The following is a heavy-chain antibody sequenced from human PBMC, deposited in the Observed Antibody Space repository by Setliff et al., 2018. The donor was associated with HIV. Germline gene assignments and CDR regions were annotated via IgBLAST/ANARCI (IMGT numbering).Heavy chain of an antibody. D-gene: IGHD1-7*01. Sequence: PSETLSLTCNVSGGSFSNSYNFWGWIRQPPGKGLEWIGSISYSGSTYYNPSLKSRVTMSVDTPKNQFSLKLSSVTAADTAVYYCARHRQGLTGSTPGYYMDVWGKGTTVTVSS. V-gene: IGHV4-39*01. CDR1: GGSFSNSYNF. CDR2: ISYSGST. CDR3: ARHRQGLTGSTPGYYMDV. J-gene: IGHJ6*03.